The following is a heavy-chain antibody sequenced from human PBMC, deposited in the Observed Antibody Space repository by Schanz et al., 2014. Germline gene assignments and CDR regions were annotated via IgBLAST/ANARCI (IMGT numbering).Heavy chain of an antibody. CDR3: ASDFWSGYSHYYYGLDV. CDR2: FNPGNGGA. CDR1: GFIFTGYF. J-gene: IGHJ6*02. V-gene: IGHV1-2*06. D-gene: IGHD3-3*01. Sequence: QVQLVQSGAEVKKPGDSVTVSCKVSGFIFTGYFIHWIRQAPGQGLEWMGRFNPGNGGANFAEKFQGRVTMTRDMSINTAYMELSRLRSDDSAVYYCASDFWSGYSHYYYGLDVWGQGTTVTVSS.